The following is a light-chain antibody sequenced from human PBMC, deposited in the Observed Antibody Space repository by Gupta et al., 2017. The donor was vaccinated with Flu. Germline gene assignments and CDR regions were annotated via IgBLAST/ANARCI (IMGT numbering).Light chain of an antibody. Sequence: SSTIGAGYDVHGYHQRPGVAPKLLIHRNNGRPSGVPDRFSGSKSGASASLAITDLQAEDEGDYYCQSFDSVLKSWVFGGGTRLTVL. CDR1: SSTIGAGYD. J-gene: IGLJ3*02. CDR3: QSFDSVLKSWV. V-gene: IGLV1-40*03. CDR2: RNN.